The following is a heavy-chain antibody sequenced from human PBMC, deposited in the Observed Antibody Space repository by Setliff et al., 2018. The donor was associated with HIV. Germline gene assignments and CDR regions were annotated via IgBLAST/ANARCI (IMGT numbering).Heavy chain of an antibody. Sequence: GGSLRLSCAASGFSFSDSHMTWIRQAPGKGLEWVSYISGTGADTYYADSVKGRFAISRDNSKNTLYLQMNSLRAEDTAVYYCAKTPLYWGQGTLVTVSS. CDR1: GFSFSDSH. V-gene: IGHV3-23*01. CDR2: ISGTGADT. J-gene: IGHJ4*02. CDR3: AKTPLY.